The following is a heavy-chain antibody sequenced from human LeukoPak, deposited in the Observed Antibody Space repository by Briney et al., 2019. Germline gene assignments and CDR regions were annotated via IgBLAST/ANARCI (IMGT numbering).Heavy chain of an antibody. D-gene: IGHD6-19*01. CDR2: INYSGST. CDR1: GGSISSGDYY. J-gene: IGHJ3*02. V-gene: IGHV4-30-4*08. CDR3: ARFSSGWYRKDAFDI. Sequence: PSQTLSLTCTVSGGSISSGDYYWSWIRHPPGKGLEWLGYINYSGSTYYNPSLMRRVTISVDTSKNQFSLKLSSVTAADTAVYYCARFSSGWYRKDAFDIWGQGTMVTVSS.